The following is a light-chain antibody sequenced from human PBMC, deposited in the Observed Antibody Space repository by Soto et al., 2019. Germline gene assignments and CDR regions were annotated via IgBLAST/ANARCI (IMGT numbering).Light chain of an antibody. V-gene: IGKV3-20*01. J-gene: IGKJ2*01. CDR2: AAS. CDR1: QSVSSSN. CDR3: QQYGTSPPYT. Sequence: EIVLTQSPVTLSLSPGERATLSCRASQSVSSSNLAWYQQKPGQAPSLLIYAASSRATGIPDRFSGSGSGADFTLTISSLEPEDFAVYYCQQYGTSPPYTFGQGTKVEIK.